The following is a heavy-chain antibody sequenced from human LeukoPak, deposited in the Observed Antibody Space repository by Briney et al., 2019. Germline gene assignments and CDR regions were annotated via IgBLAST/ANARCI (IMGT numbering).Heavy chain of an antibody. CDR1: GGSFSGYY. J-gene: IGHJ3*02. CDR2: INHSGST. D-gene: IGHD6-13*01. V-gene: IGHV4-34*01. Sequence: PTATLSLICAVYGGSFSGYYWSWIRQPPGKGLEWIGEINHSGSTNYNPSLKSRVTISVDTSKNQFSLKLSSVTAADTAVYYCARGRRPRTRIAAAVTFDIWGQGTMVTVSS. CDR3: ARGRRPRTRIAAAVTFDI.